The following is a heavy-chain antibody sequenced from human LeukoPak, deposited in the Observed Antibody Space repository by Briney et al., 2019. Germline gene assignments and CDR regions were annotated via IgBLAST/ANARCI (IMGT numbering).Heavy chain of an antibody. D-gene: IGHD1-14*01. CDR1: GFSFSRHS. Sequence: GGSLRLSCAASGFSFSRHSMNWVRQTPGKGLEWVASISFSSSDIYYADSVKGRFTISRDNAKNTLYLQMNSLRAEDTAVYYCAKPARTDAFDIWGQGTMITVSS. J-gene: IGHJ3*02. CDR3: AKPARTDAFDI. CDR2: ISFSSSDI. V-gene: IGHV3-21*04.